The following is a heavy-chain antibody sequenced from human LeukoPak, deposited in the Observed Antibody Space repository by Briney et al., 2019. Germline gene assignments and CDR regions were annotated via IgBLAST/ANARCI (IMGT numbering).Heavy chain of an antibody. Sequence: GGSLRLSCAASGFTFDDYAMHWVRQAPGKGLEWVSGISWNSGSIGYADSVKGRFTISRDNAKNSLYLQMNSLRAEDTALYYCAKGKWELLDYFDYWGPGTLVTVSS. CDR2: ISWNSGSI. CDR1: GFTFDDYA. J-gene: IGHJ4*02. CDR3: AKGKWELLDYFDY. D-gene: IGHD1-26*01. V-gene: IGHV3-9*01.